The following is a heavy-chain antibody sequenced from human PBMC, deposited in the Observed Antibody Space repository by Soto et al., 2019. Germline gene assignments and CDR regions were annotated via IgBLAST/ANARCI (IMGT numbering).Heavy chain of an antibody. Sequence: GGSLRLSCSASGFTFSNYAMTWVRQAPGKGLEWVSAISGSGGSTYYADSVKGRFTISRDNAKNTLYLQMNSMRAEDTAVYYCAKEMCSISSCTYYYYYGMDVWGQGTTVTVSS. D-gene: IGHD2-2*01. CDR2: ISGSGGST. V-gene: IGHV3-23*01. CDR3: AKEMCSISSCTYYYYYGMDV. CDR1: GFTFSNYA. J-gene: IGHJ6*02.